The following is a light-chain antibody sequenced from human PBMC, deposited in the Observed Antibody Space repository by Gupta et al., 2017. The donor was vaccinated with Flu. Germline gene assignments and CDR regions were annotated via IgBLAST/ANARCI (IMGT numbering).Light chain of an antibody. CDR3: QQYNNWPPLT. J-gene: IGKJ4*01. CDR2: GAS. CDR1: QSVSSD. Sequence: EIVMTQSPATLSVSPGERGTLSCRASQSVSSDLAWYQQKPGQAPRLLIYGASTRATGVPARFSGSGSGTEFTLTISSLQSEDFAVYYCQQYNNWPPLTFDGGTKVEIK. V-gene: IGKV3-15*01.